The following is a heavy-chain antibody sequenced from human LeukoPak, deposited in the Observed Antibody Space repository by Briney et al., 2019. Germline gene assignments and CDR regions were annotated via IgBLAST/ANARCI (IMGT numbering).Heavy chain of an antibody. CDR3: ARVVVGSDSFDY. D-gene: IGHD2-21*02. V-gene: IGHV4-39*07. Sequence: KPSETLSLTCTVSGGSISQSSFYWGWIRQPPGKGLEWVVNIYYSGSTYYNPSLKSRVIISLDTSNNQFSLKLSSVTAADTAVYYCARVVVGSDSFDYWGQGTLVTVSS. CDR2: IYYSGST. J-gene: IGHJ4*02. CDR1: GGSISQSSFY.